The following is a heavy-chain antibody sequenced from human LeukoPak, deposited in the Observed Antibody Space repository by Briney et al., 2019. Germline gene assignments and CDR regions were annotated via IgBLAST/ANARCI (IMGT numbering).Heavy chain of an antibody. J-gene: IGHJ4*02. CDR1: GFTFTNYA. D-gene: IGHD4-17*01. V-gene: IGHV3-23*01. CDR2: ISGSGFT. CDR3: PKYRDYHFDF. Sequence: GGSLRLSCAASGFTFTNYAMGWVRQAPGKGLEWVSDISGSGFTSYADSVKGRSTIFRDNSKNTLYLQMNRLRDEDTALYYCPKYRDYHFDFWGQGTLVTVSS.